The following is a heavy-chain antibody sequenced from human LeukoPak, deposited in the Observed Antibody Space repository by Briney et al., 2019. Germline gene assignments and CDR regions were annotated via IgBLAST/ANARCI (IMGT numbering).Heavy chain of an antibody. D-gene: IGHD3-22*01. CDR3: ARGAPYDSSDYYQDYYYYMGV. CDR1: GGSFSGYY. V-gene: IGHV4-34*01. Sequence: PSETLSLTCAVYGGSFSGYYWSWIRQPPGKGLEWIGEINHSGSTNYNPSLKSRVTISVDTSKNQFSLKLSSVTAADTAVYYCARGAPYDSSDYYQDYYYYMGVWGKGTTVTVSS. J-gene: IGHJ6*03. CDR2: INHSGST.